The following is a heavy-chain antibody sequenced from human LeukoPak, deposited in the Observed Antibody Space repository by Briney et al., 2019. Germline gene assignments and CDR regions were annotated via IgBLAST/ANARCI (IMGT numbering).Heavy chain of an antibody. CDR3: AREGRQDYVYFDH. CDR1: GYSISSDYY. CDR2: IYHSGST. Sequence: SETLSLTCAVSGYSISSDYYRGWIRQPPGKGLEWIGSIYHSGSTSYNPSLKSRVTISVDTSKNQFSLKLSSVTAADTAVYYCAREGRQDYVYFDHWGQGSLVTVSS. J-gene: IGHJ4*02. D-gene: IGHD4-17*01. V-gene: IGHV4-38-2*02.